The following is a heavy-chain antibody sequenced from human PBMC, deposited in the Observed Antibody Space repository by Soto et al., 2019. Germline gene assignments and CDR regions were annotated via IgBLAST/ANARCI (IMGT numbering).Heavy chain of an antibody. D-gene: IGHD2-15*01. V-gene: IGHV2-5*02. CDR3: AHTYHCSGGICYWLYIDY. CDR1: GLSLSSNGVG. CDR2: IYLDGHE. Sequence: QITLKESGPTLVKPTQTLTLTCSFSGLSLSSNGVGVGWIRQPPGKALEWLALIYLDGHERYSPSLKSRLIINEDTSNTHVVITMTYMDPVDTATYYCAHTYHCSGGICYWLYIDYWGQGTLVTVSS. J-gene: IGHJ4*02.